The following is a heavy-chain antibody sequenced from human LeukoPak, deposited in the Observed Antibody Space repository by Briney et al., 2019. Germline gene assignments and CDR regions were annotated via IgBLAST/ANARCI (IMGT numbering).Heavy chain of an antibody. J-gene: IGHJ4*02. D-gene: IGHD3-16*01. Sequence: SETLSLTCAVYGGSFGGYYWSWIRQPPGKGLEWIGEINHSGSTNYNPSLKSRVTISVDTSKNQFSLKLSSVTAADTAVYYCARGRGSRYWGQGTLVTVSS. CDR1: GGSFGGYY. CDR2: INHSGST. V-gene: IGHV4-34*01. CDR3: ARGRGSRY.